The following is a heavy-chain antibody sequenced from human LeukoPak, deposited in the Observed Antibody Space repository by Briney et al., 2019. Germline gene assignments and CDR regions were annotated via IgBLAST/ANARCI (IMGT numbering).Heavy chain of an antibody. Sequence: ASVKVSCKASGYTFTGYYMHWVRQAPGQGLEWMGWINPNSGGTNYAQKFQGRVTMTRDTSISTAYMELSRLRSDDTAIFYCARGGWTGYSYGSLPEYYFDYWGQGTLVTVSS. CDR3: ARGGWTGYSYGSLPEYYFDY. CDR1: GYTFTGYY. D-gene: IGHD5-18*01. J-gene: IGHJ4*02. V-gene: IGHV1-2*02. CDR2: INPNSGGT.